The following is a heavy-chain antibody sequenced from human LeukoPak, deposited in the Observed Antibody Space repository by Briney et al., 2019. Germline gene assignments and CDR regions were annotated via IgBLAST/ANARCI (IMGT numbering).Heavy chain of an antibody. CDR1: VFTFSSYA. V-gene: IGHV3-23*01. CDR2: ISGSGGST. CDR3: AKPGSGYYYFDY. J-gene: IGHJ4*02. D-gene: IGHD3-22*01. Sequence: GGSLRLSCAASVFTFSSYAMSWVRQAPGKGLEWVSAISGSGGSTYYADSVKGRFTISRDNSKNTLYLQMNSLRAEDTAVYYCAKPGSGYYYFDYWGQGTLVTVSS.